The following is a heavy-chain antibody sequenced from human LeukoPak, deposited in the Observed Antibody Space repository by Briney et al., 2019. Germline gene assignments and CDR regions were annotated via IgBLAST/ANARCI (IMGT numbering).Heavy chain of an antibody. CDR2: ISSSGSTI. Sequence: GGSLRLSCAASGFTFSSYEMNWVRQAPGKGLEWVSYISSSGSTIYYADSVKGRFTISRDNAKKSLYLQMNSLRADDTAVYYCARPYYYDNSGYYHGDYWGQGTLVTVSS. J-gene: IGHJ4*02. CDR1: GFTFSSYE. CDR3: ARPYYYDNSGYYHGDY. V-gene: IGHV3-48*03. D-gene: IGHD3-22*01.